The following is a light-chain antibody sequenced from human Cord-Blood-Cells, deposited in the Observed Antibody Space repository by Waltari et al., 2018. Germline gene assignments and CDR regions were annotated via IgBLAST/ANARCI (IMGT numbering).Light chain of an antibody. J-gene: IGKJ5*01. CDR3: QQYYSTPIT. V-gene: IGKV4-1*01. Sequence: DIVMTQSPDSLAVSLGERATINCKSSQSVLYSSNNKNYLAWYQQKPGQPPKLLIYEASTPESGLPDRCSGSGSGTDFTLTISSLQAEDVAVYYCQQYYSTPITFGQGTRLEIK. CDR2: EAS. CDR1: QSVLYSSNNKNY.